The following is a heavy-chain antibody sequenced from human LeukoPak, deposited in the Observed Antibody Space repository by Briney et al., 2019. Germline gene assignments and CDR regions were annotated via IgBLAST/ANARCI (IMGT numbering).Heavy chain of an antibody. CDR1: GFTFSAFA. CDR3: AKDLSYTSGASDH. CDR2: ITDDGYNT. D-gene: IGHD6-19*01. V-gene: IGHV3-23*01. Sequence: PGGSLRLSCAASGFTFSAFAMTWVRQAPGEGLEWVSTITDDGYNTYSADSVKGRITFSRDNSKNTLSLQLRSLRAGDTAVYYCAKDLSYTSGASDHWGQGTLVTVSS. J-gene: IGHJ4*02.